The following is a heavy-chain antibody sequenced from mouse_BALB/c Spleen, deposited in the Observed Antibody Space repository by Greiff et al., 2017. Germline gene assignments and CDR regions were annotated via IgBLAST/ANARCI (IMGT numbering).Heavy chain of an antibody. Sequence: DVQLQESGPGLVKPSQSLSLTCTVTGYSITSDYAWNWIRQFPGNKLEWMGYISYSGSTSYNPSLKSRISITRDTSKNQFFLQLNSVTTEDTATYYCARDYYGSSGYFDVWGAGTTVTVSS. V-gene: IGHV3-2*02. CDR1: GYSITSDYA. D-gene: IGHD1-1*01. CDR3: ARDYYGSSGYFDV. J-gene: IGHJ1*01. CDR2: ISYSGST.